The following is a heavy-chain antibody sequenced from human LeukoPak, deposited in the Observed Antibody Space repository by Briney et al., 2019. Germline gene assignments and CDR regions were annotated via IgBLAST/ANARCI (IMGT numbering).Heavy chain of an antibody. V-gene: IGHV3-23*01. CDR2: IDDSGVIR. CDR1: GFTFKTHA. J-gene: IGHJ6*02. Sequence: GGSLRLSCAASGFTFKTHAMSWVRQAPGKGLEWVSRIDDSGVIRSYADSVKGRFTISRDNSKMTLTLQMDSLRAEDTAVYYCAKRLKRNYYYHYAMDVWGQGTTVTVSS. CDR3: AKRLKRNYYYHYAMDV. D-gene: IGHD3-22*01.